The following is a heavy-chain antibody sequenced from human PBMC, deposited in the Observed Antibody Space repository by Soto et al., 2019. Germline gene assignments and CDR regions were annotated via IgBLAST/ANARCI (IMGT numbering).Heavy chain of an antibody. V-gene: IGHV3-74*01. D-gene: IGHD3-22*01. CDR3: ATGGSGYFRY. CDR1: GFTFSTYW. Sequence: GTLRLSCAASGFTFSTYWMHWVRQAPGKGLEWVSRIKTDGSYANYADSVKGRFTISRDNAKNTLFLQMDSLGAEDTAVYLCATGGSGYFRYWGQGTLVTVSS. J-gene: IGHJ4*02. CDR2: IKTDGSYA.